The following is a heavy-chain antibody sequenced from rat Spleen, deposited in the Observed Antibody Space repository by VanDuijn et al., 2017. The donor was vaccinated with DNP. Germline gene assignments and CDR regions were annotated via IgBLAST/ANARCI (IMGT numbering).Heavy chain of an antibody. J-gene: IGHJ2*01. V-gene: IGHV5-25*01. CDR3: ARHEGDY. CDR1: GFTFSNYD. D-gene: IGHD1-11*01. CDR2: ISTSGGST. Sequence: EVQLVESGGGLVQPGRSLKLSCAASGFTFSNYDMAWVRQAPTKCLEWVASISTSGGSTYYRDSVKGRFTVSRDNAKSTLYLQMDSLRSEDPATYYCARHEGDYWGQGVMVTVSS.